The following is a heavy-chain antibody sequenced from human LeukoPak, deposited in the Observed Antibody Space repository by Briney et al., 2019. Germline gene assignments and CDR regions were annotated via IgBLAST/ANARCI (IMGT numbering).Heavy chain of an antibody. CDR1: GGSFSPYY. CDR3: ARGGFYCGGDCYVNY. V-gene: IGHV4-34*01. Sequence: SETLSLTCAVYGGSFSPYYWSWIRQPPGKGLEWVGEINHSGSTNYNPSLKSRVTISVDTSKNQFSLRLSSVTAADTAVYYCARGGFYCGGDCYVNYWGQGTLVTVSS. D-gene: IGHD2-21*02. CDR2: INHSGST. J-gene: IGHJ4*02.